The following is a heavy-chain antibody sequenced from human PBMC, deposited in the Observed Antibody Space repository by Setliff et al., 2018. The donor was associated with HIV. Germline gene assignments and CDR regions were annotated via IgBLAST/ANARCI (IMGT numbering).Heavy chain of an antibody. CDR2: ISYSGST. Sequence: PSETLSLTCAVYGGSFSDYSWSWIRQPPGKGLEWIGEISYSGSTNYNPSLKSQVTISIDTSKNQFSLRLTSVTAADTAVYYCAKSPGFSGYGGSGWGQGTLVTVSA. V-gene: IGHV4-34*01. CDR3: AKSPGFSGYGGSG. CDR1: GGSFSDYS. J-gene: IGHJ4*02. D-gene: IGHD5-12*01.